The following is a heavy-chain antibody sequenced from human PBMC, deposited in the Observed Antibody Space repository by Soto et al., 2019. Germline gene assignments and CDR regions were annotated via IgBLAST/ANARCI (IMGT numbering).Heavy chain of an antibody. CDR2: IYSGGST. CDR1: GFTVSSNY. V-gene: IGHV3-66*01. D-gene: IGHD6-13*01. CDR3: ARGYSSSWYAFDY. Sequence: PGGSLRLSCAASGFTVSSNYMSWVRQAPGKGLEWVSVIYSGGSTYYADSVKGRFTISRDNPKNTLYLQMNSLRVEDTAVYYCARGYSSSWYAFDYWGQGTLVTVSS. J-gene: IGHJ4*02.